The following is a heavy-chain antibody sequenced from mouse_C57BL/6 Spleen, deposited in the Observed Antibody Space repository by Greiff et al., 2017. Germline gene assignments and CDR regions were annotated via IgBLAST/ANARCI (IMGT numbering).Heavy chain of an antibody. V-gene: IGHV1-55*01. CDR2: IYPGRGST. J-gene: IGHJ3*01. D-gene: IGHD3-2*02. CDR3: ERRTAQATGAY. Sequence: QVQLQQSGAELVKPGASVKMSCKASGYTFTSYWITWVKQRPGQGLEWIGDIYPGRGSTNYNEKFKSKATLTVDTSSSTAYMQLSSLTSEDSAVXYCERRTAQATGAYWGQGTLVTVSA. CDR1: GYTFTSYW.